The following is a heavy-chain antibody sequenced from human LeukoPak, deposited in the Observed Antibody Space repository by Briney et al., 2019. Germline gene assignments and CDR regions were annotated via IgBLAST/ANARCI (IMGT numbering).Heavy chain of an antibody. CDR2: ISSSSSYT. V-gene: IGHV3-11*06. D-gene: IGHD3-22*01. CDR1: GFTFSDYY. Sequence: GGSLRLSCAASGFTFSDYYMSWIRQAPGKGLEWVSYISSSSSYTNYADSVKGRFTISRDNAKNSLYLQMNSLRAEDTAVYYCARDGRYYYDSSGSYYYGMDVWGQGTTVTVSS. J-gene: IGHJ6*02. CDR3: ARDGRYYYDSSGSYYYGMDV.